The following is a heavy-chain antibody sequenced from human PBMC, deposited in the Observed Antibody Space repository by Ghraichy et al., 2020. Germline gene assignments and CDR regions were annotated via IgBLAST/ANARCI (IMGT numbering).Heavy chain of an antibody. CDR3: VRGIGDA. CDR2: INTDGIIT. Sequence: GGSLRLSCAASGFMFSKDWMHWVRQAPGKGLVWVSRINTDGIITSYADSVKGRFTISRDNAKNTLYLQMNSLRADDTAIYYCVRGIGDAWGQGALVTVSS. D-gene: IGHD2-15*01. J-gene: IGHJ5*02. CDR1: GFMFSKDW. V-gene: IGHV3-74*01.